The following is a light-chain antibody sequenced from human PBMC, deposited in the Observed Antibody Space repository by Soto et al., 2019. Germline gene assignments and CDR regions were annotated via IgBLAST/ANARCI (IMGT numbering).Light chain of an antibody. CDR2: DVS. CDR1: SSDVGGYDY. CDR3: SSYTRSTTWV. Sequence: QSALTQPASVSGSPGQSITISCTGTSSDVGGYDYVSWYQQHPGKAPKLMIFDVSNRPSGVSNRFSGSKSGNTASLTISGLQAEDEADYSCSSYTRSTTWVFGGGTKL. J-gene: IGLJ3*02. V-gene: IGLV2-14*03.